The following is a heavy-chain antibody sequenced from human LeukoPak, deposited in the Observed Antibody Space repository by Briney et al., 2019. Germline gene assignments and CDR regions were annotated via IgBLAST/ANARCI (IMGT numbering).Heavy chain of an antibody. J-gene: IGHJ4*02. V-gene: IGHV3-30*02. Sequence: GGSLRLSCAASGFTFSSYGMLWVSQAPGKGLEWVAFIRYDGRNKYYADSVKGRFTISRDNSQNTLYLQMNSLRAEDTAVYYCAPAAGDYWGQGTLVTVSS. CDR2: IRYDGRNK. CDR1: GFTFSSYG. D-gene: IGHD6-13*01. CDR3: APAAGDY.